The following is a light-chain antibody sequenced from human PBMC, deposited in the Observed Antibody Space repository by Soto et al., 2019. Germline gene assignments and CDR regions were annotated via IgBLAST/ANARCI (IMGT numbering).Light chain of an antibody. CDR2: EVS. CDR1: SSDVGAYNF. J-gene: IGLJ3*02. V-gene: IGLV2-14*01. CDR3: SSYTTSSTWV. Sequence: VLTQPASVSGSPGQSITISCTGTSSDVGAYNFVSWYQQHPGKAPKLMIFEVSNRPSGVSNRFSGSKSGNTASLTISGLQAEDEADYYCSSYTTSSTWVFGGGTKVTVL.